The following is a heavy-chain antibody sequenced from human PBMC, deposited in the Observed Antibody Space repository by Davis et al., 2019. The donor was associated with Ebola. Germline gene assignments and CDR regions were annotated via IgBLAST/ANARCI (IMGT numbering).Heavy chain of an antibody. CDR2: ISGSGGNT. CDR1: VITFSSYA. V-gene: IGHV3-23*01. CDR3: ARSGLSFGVVKYHYGMDA. D-gene: IGHD3-3*01. Sequence: GGSLRLSCTDSVITFSSYAMTWVRQAPGKGLDWVSAISGSGGNTYYADSVKGRFTISRDNSKKTMYLQMNSLRGEDTAVYYCARSGLSFGVVKYHYGMDAWGKGTTVTVSS. J-gene: IGHJ6*04.